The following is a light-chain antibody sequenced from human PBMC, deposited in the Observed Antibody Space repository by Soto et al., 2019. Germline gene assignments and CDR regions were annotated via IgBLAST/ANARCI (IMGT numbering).Light chain of an antibody. CDR1: SSDVGGYNY. CDR2: DVS. J-gene: IGLJ2*01. V-gene: IGLV2-14*01. CDR3: SSYTSSSTLGV. Sequence: QSALTQPASVSGSPGQSITISCTGTSSDVGGYNYVSWYQQHPGKAPKLMIYDVSNRPAGVSNRFSGSKSGNTATLTISGIHAADEDDDYCSSYTSSSTLGVFGGGTKLTVL.